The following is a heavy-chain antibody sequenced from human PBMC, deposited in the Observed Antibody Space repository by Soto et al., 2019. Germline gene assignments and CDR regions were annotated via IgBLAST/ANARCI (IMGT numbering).Heavy chain of an antibody. CDR3: ARRYGGNFDY. Sequence: SETLCLTCTFSGCSLSSYYWILIRPPPGKGLEWIGYIYYSGSTNYNPSLKSRVTISVDTSKNQFSLKLSSVTAADTAVYYCARRYGGNFDYWGQGTLVTVSS. CDR1: GCSLSSYY. D-gene: IGHD1-26*01. V-gene: IGHV4-59*01. CDR2: IYYSGST. J-gene: IGHJ4*02.